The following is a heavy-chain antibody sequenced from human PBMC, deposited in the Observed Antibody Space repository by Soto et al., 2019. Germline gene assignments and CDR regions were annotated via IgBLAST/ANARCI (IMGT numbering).Heavy chain of an antibody. CDR3: VKDRRSTRRAMDV. Sequence: RESLRLSSSASGFTFRSCAMHWVRQAAGKGLEYVSGISSNGAGTYYAESVKDRFTISRDNSRNTLFLQVNSLTGEDTAVYYCVKDRRSTRRAMDVWGQGTTVTVSS. CDR2: ISSNGAGT. CDR1: GFTFRSCA. D-gene: IGHD2-2*01. J-gene: IGHJ6*02. V-gene: IGHV3-64D*06.